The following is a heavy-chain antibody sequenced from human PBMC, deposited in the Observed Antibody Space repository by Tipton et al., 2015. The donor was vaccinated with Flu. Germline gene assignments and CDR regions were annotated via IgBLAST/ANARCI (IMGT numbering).Heavy chain of an antibody. CDR2: INAYNGNT. J-gene: IGHJ6*02. V-gene: IGHV1-18*01. D-gene: IGHD4-11*01. CDR1: GYTFTDHG. Sequence: QMQLVQSGAEVKQPGASVKVSCKASGYTFTDHGISWVRQAPGQGLEWMGWINAYNGNTNYAEEFQGRVTVTADSSTATAYMELRSLRSDDTAVYYCARDDYSNYFFYYYGMDVWGQGTTVTVSS. CDR3: ARDDYSNYFFYYYGMDV.